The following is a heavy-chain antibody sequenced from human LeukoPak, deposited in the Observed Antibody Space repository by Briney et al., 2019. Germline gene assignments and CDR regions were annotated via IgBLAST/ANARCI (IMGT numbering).Heavy chain of an antibody. CDR1: GGSISSSSYY. V-gene: IGHV4-39*07. CDR3: ARALLITIFGVVETHDAFDI. CDR2: IYYSGST. J-gene: IGHJ3*02. D-gene: IGHD3-3*01. Sequence: SETLSLTCTVSGGSISSSSYYWGWIRQPPGKGLEWIGSIYYSGSTYYNPSLKSRVTISVDTSKNQFSLKLSSVTAADTAVYYCARALLITIFGVVETHDAFDIWGQGTMVTVSS.